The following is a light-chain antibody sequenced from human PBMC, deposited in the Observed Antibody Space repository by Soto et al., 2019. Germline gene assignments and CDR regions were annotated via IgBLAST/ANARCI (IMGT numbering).Light chain of an antibody. CDR3: QQGYNAPWT. V-gene: IGKV1-39*01. CDR2: GAS. Sequence: DIQMTQSPSSLSASAGDRVTITCRASQRISMYLSWYQQKPGQAPKLLIYGASKLQSGVPSRFSGNRSGTEFTLTISSLQPEDSATYYCQQGYNAPWTFGQGTKVEI. J-gene: IGKJ1*01. CDR1: QRISMY.